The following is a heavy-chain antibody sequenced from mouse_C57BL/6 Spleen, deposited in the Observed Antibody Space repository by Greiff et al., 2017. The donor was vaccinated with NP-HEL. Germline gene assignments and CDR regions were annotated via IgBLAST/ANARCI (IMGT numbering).Heavy chain of an antibody. D-gene: IGHD2-2*01. CDR1: GYAFSSSW. Sequence: VQLQQSGPELVKPGASVKISCKASGYAFSSSWMNWVKQRPGKGLEWIGRIYPGDGDTNYNGKFKGKATLTADKSSSTAYMQLSSLTSEDSAVYFCAREGDMVTTDYWGQGTTLTVSS. CDR2: IYPGDGDT. CDR3: AREGDMVTTDY. J-gene: IGHJ2*01. V-gene: IGHV1-82*01.